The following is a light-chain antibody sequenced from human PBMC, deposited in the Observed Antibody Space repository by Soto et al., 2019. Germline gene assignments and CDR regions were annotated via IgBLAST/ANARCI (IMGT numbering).Light chain of an antibody. V-gene: IGKV3-11*01. CDR3: QQRSTWPLFT. CDR1: QAVSRY. J-gene: IGKJ4*01. CDR2: YAS. Sequence: VLTQSPATLFLSPGERATLSCRASQAVSRYLAWYQQKPGQAPRLLIYYASNRATGIPARFSGSGSGTDYTLTISRLEPEDFAVYYCQQRSTWPLFTFGGGTKVEI.